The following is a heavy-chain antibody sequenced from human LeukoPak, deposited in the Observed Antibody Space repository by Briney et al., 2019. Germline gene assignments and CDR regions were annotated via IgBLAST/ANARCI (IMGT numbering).Heavy chain of an antibody. CDR2: INHSGST. V-gene: IGHV4-34*01. D-gene: IGHD3-22*01. CDR1: GGSFSGYY. J-gene: IGHJ1*01. Sequence: SETLSLTCAVYGGSFSGYYWSWIRQPPGKGLEWIGEINHSGSTNYNPSLKSRVTISVDTSKNQFSLKLSSVTATDTAVYYCARGPTYYYDSSGYSFFFQHWGQGTLVTVSS. CDR3: ARGPTYYYDSSGYSFFFQH.